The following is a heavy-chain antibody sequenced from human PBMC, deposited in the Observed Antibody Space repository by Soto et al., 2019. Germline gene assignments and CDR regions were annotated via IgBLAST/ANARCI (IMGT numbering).Heavy chain of an antibody. CDR1: GYTCTGYY. V-gene: IGHV1-2*04. Sequence: AXVKVSCKASGYTCTGYYMPWERQAPVQGLEWMGWINPNSGGTNYAQKFQGWVTMTRDTSISTAYMELSRLRSDDTAVYYCARGGEVPAAPAMYNWFDPWGQGTLVTVSS. D-gene: IGHD2-2*01. J-gene: IGHJ5*02. CDR3: ARGGEVPAAPAMYNWFDP. CDR2: INPNSGGT.